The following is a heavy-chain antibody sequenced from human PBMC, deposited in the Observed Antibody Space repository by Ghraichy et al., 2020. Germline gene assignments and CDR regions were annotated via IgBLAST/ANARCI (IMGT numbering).Heavy chain of an antibody. V-gene: IGHV3-7*03. Sequence: GGSLRLSCVVSGFTFSTYWMTWVRQAPGKGLEWVAYMNQDGSEIHYVDSVKGRFTISRENAMNSLHLQMNSLRAEDTAVYYCARDPSAGSTAWYYFDYWSQGNLVTVSS. CDR2: MNQDGSEI. CDR3: ARDPSAGSTAWYYFDY. D-gene: IGHD1-1*01. J-gene: IGHJ4*02. CDR1: GFTFSTYW.